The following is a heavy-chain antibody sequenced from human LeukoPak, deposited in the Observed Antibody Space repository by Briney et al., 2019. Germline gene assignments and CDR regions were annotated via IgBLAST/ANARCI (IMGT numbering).Heavy chain of an antibody. CDR3: ARGAMVYAIGGYYYYMDV. CDR1: GGSISSYY. CDR2: IYYSGST. Sequence: SETLSLTCTVSGGSISSYYWSWIRQPPGKGLEWIGYIYYSGSTNYNPSLKSRVTISVDTSKNQFSLKLSSVTAADTPVYYCARGAMVYAIGGYYYYMDVWGKGTTVTVSS. J-gene: IGHJ6*03. V-gene: IGHV4-59*01. D-gene: IGHD2-8*01.